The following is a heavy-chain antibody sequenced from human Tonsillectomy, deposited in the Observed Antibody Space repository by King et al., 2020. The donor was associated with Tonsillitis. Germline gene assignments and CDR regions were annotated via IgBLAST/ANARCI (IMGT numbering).Heavy chain of an antibody. V-gene: IGHV3-30-3*01. Sequence: VQLVESGGGVVQPGRSLRLSCAASGFTFSSYAMHWVRQAPGQGLELVAAISFDGSKKDYAESLKGRFTISRDNSKNTLYLQMNSLRAEDTAVYYCARRDGALDYYYYGMDVWGQGTTVTVSS. D-gene: IGHD4-17*01. J-gene: IGHJ6*02. CDR3: ARRDGALDYYYYGMDV. CDR1: GFTFSSYA. CDR2: ISFDGSKK.